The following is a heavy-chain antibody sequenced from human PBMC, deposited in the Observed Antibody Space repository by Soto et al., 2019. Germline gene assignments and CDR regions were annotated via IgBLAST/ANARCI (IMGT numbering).Heavy chain of an antibody. Sequence: SETLSLTCAVSGESFSDNYWGWLRQSPGEGLEWIGDVHLSGRTNYNPSLKSRVTIFMDTSKNQFSLKLNSVTAADTAVYYCARILDYWGPGALVTVSS. CDR2: VHLSGRT. V-gene: IGHV4-34*01. J-gene: IGHJ4*02. CDR3: ARILDY. CDR1: GESFSDNY.